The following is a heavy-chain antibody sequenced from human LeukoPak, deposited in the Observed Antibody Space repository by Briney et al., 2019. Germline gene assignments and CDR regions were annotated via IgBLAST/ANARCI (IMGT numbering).Heavy chain of an antibody. CDR3: ATVRATAPYYKYYFDY. J-gene: IGHJ4*02. CDR1: GYTLTELS. Sequence: ASVKVSCKVSGYTLTELSMHWVRQAPGKGLEWMGGFDPEDGETIYAQKFQGRVTMTEDTSTDTAYMELSSLRSEDTAVYYCATVRATAPYYKYYFDYWGQGTLVTVSS. V-gene: IGHV1-24*01. D-gene: IGHD3-22*01. CDR2: FDPEDGET.